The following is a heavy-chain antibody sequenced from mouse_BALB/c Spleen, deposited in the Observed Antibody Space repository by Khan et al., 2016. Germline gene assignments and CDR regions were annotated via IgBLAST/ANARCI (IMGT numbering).Heavy chain of an antibody. CDR2: ISYSDDT. V-gene: IGHV3-8*02. D-gene: IGHD2-3*01. CDR1: GDSITSGY. CDR3: ATYDGYYFDY. Sequence: EVQLQESGPSLVKPSQTLSLTCSVTGDSITSGYWNWIRKFPRNKLEYMGYISYSDDTYYNPSLESRISITRDTSNNKYYLQLISVTTEDTATYYCATYDGYYFDYWGQGTTLTVSS. J-gene: IGHJ2*01.